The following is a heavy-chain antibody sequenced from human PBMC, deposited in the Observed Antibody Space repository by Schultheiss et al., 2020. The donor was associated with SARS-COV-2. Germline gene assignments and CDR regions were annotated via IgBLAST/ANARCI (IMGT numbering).Heavy chain of an antibody. D-gene: IGHD2-2*01. CDR3: ARAGGVIVVVPAAIWFDP. CDR2: IYTSGIT. CDR1: GGSISSYY. J-gene: IGHJ5*02. V-gene: IGHV4-4*07. Sequence: SETLSLTCTVSGGSISSYYWSWIRQPAGKGLEWIGRIYTSGITNYNPSLKSRVTISVDTSKNQFSLKLSSVTAADTAVYYCARAGGVIVVVPAAIWFDPWGQGTLVTVSS.